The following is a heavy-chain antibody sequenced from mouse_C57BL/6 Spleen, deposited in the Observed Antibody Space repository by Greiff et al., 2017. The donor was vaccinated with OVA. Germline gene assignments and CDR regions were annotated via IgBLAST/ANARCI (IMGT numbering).Heavy chain of an antibody. V-gene: IGHV1-4*01. Sequence: QVQLQQPGAELARPGASVTMSCKASGYTFTSYTMHWVKQRPGQGLEWIGYINPSSGYTKYNQKFKDKATLTADKSSSTAYMQLSSLTSEDSAVYYCAREEYFDVWGTGTTVTVSS. CDR2: INPSSGYT. J-gene: IGHJ1*03. CDR3: AREEYFDV. CDR1: GYTFTSYT.